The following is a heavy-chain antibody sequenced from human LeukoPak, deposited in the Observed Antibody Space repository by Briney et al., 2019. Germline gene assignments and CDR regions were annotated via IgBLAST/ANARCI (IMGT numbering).Heavy chain of an antibody. CDR3: AKDSIGSWYRDFDY. D-gene: IGHD6-13*01. J-gene: IGHJ4*02. CDR2: IRWNSGSI. V-gene: IGHV3-9*01. CDR1: GFTFGNYA. Sequence: GGSLRLSCAASGFTFGNYAMHWVRQAPGKGLEWVSGIRWNSGSIGYADSVKGRFTISRDNTKNSLYLQMNSLRAEDTAFYYCAKDSIGSWYRDFDYWGQGTLVTVSS.